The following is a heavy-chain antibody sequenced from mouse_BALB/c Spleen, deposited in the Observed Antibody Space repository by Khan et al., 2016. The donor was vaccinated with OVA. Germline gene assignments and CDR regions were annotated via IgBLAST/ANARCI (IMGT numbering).Heavy chain of an antibody. CDR2: IAPGSDSS. CDR3: ARSHYYVSGLYALDY. J-gene: IGHJ4*01. Sequence: DLVKPGASVKLSCKASGYTFTSYWINWTKQRPGQGLEWIGQIAPGSDSSYYSEMFKGKATLTVDTSSSTAYIQLSSLSAADSAVSFCARSHYYVSGLYALDYCVQGPSVTVSS. V-gene: IGHV1S41*01. D-gene: IGHD1-2*01. CDR1: GYTFTSYW.